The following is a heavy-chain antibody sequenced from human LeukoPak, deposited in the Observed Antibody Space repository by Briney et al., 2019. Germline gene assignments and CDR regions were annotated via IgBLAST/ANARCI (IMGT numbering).Heavy chain of an antibody. V-gene: IGHV4-59*12. CDR1: AGSISGYY. J-gene: IGHJ4*02. CDR2: IHYSGIT. CDR3: ARGGYGHILNPYYFDY. Sequence: PSETLSLTCTVFAGSISGYYWSWIRQPPGKGLEWIGYIHYSGITNYNPSLKSRVTISVDTSKNQFSLKLSSVTAADTAVYYCARGGYGHILNPYYFDYWGQGTLVTVSS. D-gene: IGHD5-12*01.